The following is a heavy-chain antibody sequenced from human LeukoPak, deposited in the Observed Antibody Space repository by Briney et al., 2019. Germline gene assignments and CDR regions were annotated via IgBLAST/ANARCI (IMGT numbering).Heavy chain of an antibody. CDR3: ARDRMEWLSNGYYYYMDV. D-gene: IGHD3-3*01. CDR1: GFTFSSYS. Sequence: GGSLRLSCAASGFTFSSYSMNWVRQAPGKGLEWVSSISSSSSYIYYADSVKGRFTISRDNAKNSLYLQMNSLRAEDTAVYYCARDRMEWLSNGYYYYMDVWGKGTTVTVSS. CDR2: ISSSSSYI. V-gene: IGHV3-21*01. J-gene: IGHJ6*03.